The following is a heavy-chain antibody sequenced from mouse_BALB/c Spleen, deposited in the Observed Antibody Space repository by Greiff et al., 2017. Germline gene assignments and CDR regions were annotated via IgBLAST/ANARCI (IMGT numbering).Heavy chain of an antibody. CDR3: ARLYGSSYRFAY. V-gene: IGHV5-6*01. CDR1: GFTFSSYG. CDR2: ISSGGSYT. D-gene: IGHD1-1*01. Sequence: EVKLMESGGDLVKPGGSLKLSCAASGFTFSSYGMSWVRQTPDKRLEWVATISSGGSYTYYPDSVKGRFTISRDNAKNTLYLQMSSLKSEDTAMYYCARLYGSSYRFAYWGQGTLVTVSA. J-gene: IGHJ3*01.